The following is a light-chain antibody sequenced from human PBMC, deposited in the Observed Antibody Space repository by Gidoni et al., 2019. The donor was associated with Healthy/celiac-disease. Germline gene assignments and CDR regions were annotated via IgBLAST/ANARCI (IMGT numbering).Light chain of an antibody. Sequence: IVLTQSPATLSLSPGERATLSCRASQSVSNYLAWYQQKPGQAPRLLIYDASNRATGIPARFSGSGSGTDFTLTINNLEPEDFAVYYCQQRSSWPPGYTFGQGTKLEIK. CDR3: QQRSSWPPGYT. V-gene: IGKV3-11*01. J-gene: IGKJ2*01. CDR1: QSVSNY. CDR2: DAS.